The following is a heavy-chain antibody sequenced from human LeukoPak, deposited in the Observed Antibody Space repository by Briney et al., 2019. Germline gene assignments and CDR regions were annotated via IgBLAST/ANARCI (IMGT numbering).Heavy chain of an antibody. CDR2: INHSGST. CDR3: ARGITGTTWYFDY. Sequence: SETLSLTCAVYGGSFSGYYWSWIRQPPGKGLEWIGEINHSGSTTYNPSLKSRVTISIDTSKNQFSLKLSSVTAADTAVYYCARGITGTTWYFDYWGQGTLVTVSS. D-gene: IGHD1-7*01. J-gene: IGHJ4*02. V-gene: IGHV4-34*01. CDR1: GGSFSGYY.